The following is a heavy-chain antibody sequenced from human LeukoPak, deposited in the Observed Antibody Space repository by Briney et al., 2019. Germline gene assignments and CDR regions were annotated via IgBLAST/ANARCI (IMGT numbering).Heavy chain of an antibody. D-gene: IGHD5-24*01. CDR1: GFTFSDYY. CDR3: ARETRWLQLPDWFDP. Sequence: PGGSLRLSCAAPGFTFSDYYMSWIRQAPGKGLEWVSYISSSGSTIYYADSVKGRFTISRDNAKSSLYLQMNSLRAEDTAVYYCARETRWLQLPDWFDPWGQGTLVTVSS. J-gene: IGHJ5*02. CDR2: ISSSGSTI. V-gene: IGHV3-11*04.